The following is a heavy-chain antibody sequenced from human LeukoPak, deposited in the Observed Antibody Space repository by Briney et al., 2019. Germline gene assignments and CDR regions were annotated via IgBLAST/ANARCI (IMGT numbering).Heavy chain of an antibody. CDR3: AKDRAGSGFDY. V-gene: IGHV3-30*18. D-gene: IGHD2-15*01. CDR1: GFTFSSYA. Sequence: GGSLRLSCAASGFTFSSYAMSWVRQAPGKGLEWVAVISYDGSNKYYADSVKGRFTISRDNSKNTLYLQMNSLRAEDTAVYYCAKDRAGSGFDYWGQGTLVTVSS. CDR2: ISYDGSNK. J-gene: IGHJ4*02.